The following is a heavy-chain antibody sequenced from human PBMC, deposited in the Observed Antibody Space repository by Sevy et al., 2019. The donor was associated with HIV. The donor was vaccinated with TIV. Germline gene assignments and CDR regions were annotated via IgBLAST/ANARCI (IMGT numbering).Heavy chain of an antibody. CDR1: DGSISSYY. D-gene: IGHD2-15*01. CDR3: ARDRMFRPGGMDV. Sequence: SETLSLTCTVSDGSISSYYWSWIRQPPGKGLEWIGYIYYSGSTNYNPSLKSRVTISVDTSKNQFSLKLSSVTAADTAVYYCARDRMFRPGGMDVWGQGTTVTVSS. J-gene: IGHJ6*02. CDR2: IYYSGST. V-gene: IGHV4-59*01.